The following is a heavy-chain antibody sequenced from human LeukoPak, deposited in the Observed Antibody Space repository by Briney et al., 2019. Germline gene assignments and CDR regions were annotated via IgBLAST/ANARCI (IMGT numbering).Heavy chain of an antibody. CDR3: ARGTVTAPDY. D-gene: IGHD2-21*02. CDR1: GFTFSSYS. Sequence: GGSLRLSCAASGFTFSSYSMNWVRQAPGKGLEWVSYIRSSSSTIYYADSVKGRFTISRDNSKNTLYLQMNRLRPEDTAVYYCARGTVTAPDYWGQGTLVTVSS. J-gene: IGHJ4*02. CDR2: IRSSSSTI. V-gene: IGHV3-48*01.